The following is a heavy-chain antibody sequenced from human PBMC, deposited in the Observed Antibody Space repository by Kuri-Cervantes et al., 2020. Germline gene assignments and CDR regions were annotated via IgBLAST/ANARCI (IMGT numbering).Heavy chain of an antibody. Sequence: SETLSLTCTVSGGSISSYYWSWIRRPAGKGLEWIGRIYTSGSTNYNPSLKSRVTMSVDTSKNQFSLKLSSVTAADTAVYYCARVFGTIFEPFFDYWGQGTLVTVSS. CDR1: GGSISSYY. V-gene: IGHV4-4*07. CDR2: IYTSGST. D-gene: IGHD3-3*01. J-gene: IGHJ4*02. CDR3: ARVFGTIFEPFFDY.